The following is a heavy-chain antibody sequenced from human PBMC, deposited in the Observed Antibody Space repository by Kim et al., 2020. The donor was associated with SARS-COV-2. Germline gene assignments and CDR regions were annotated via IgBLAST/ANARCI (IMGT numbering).Heavy chain of an antibody. CDR3: ARDSSLGGLDV. V-gene: IGHV4-4*06. Sequence: TYTSSLQSRVTMSVDTSKNQFSLKLTSFTAADTAVYYCARDSSLGGLDVWGQGTAVTVSS. J-gene: IGHJ6*02. D-gene: IGHD2-2*01.